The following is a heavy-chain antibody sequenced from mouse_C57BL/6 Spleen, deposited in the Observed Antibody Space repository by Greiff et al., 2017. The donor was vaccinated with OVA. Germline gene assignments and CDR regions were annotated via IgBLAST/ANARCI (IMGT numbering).Heavy chain of an antibody. Sequence: QVQLQQPGAELVKPGASVKLSCKASGYTFTSYWMQWVKQRPGQGLEWIGEIDPSDSYTNYNQKFTGKATLTVDTSSSPAYMQLSSLTSEDSAVYYCASSLRRAMDYWGQGTSVTVSS. D-gene: IGHD1-2*01. J-gene: IGHJ4*01. V-gene: IGHV1-50*01. CDR1: GYTFTSYW. CDR2: IDPSDSYT. CDR3: ASSLRRAMDY.